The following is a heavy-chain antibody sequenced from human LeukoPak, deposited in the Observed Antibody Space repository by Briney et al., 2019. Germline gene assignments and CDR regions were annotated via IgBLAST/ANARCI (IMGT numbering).Heavy chain of an antibody. CDR1: GYTFTGYY. D-gene: IGHD6-13*01. Sequence: GSVKVSCKASGYTFTGYYMHWVRQAPGQGLEWMGRINPNSGGTNYAQKFQGRVTMTRDTSISTAYMELSRLRSDDTAVYYCARDGSAAGPSNWFDPWGQGTLITVSS. J-gene: IGHJ5*02. CDR3: ARDGSAAGPSNWFDP. CDR2: INPNSGGT. V-gene: IGHV1-2*06.